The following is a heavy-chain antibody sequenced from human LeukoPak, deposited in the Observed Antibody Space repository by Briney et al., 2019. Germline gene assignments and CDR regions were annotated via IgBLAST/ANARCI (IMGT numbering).Heavy chain of an antibody. J-gene: IGHJ4*02. CDR2: MSGDATST. CDR3: AKRTSGSSWYSSDS. Sequence: PGRSLRLSCAASGFTFSSYGMHWVRQAPGKGLEWVSTMSGDATSTYYADSVKGRFTISRDNSKNTLYLQMNSLRAEDTAVYYCAKRTSGSSWYSSDSWGQGTLVTVSS. CDR1: GFTFSSYG. D-gene: IGHD6-13*01. V-gene: IGHV3-23*01.